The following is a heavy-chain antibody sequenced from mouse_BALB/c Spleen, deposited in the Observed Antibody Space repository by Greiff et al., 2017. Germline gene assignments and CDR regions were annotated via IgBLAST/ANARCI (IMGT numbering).Heavy chain of an antibody. CDR1: GFNIKDTY. CDR3: ARYDERGAMDY. V-gene: IGHV14-3*02. Sequence: VQLKESGAELVKPGASVKLSCTASGFNIKDTYMHWVKQRPEQGLEWIGRIDPANGNTKYDPKFQGKATITADTSSNTAYLQLSSLTSEDTAVYYCARYDERGAMDYWGQGTSVTVSS. J-gene: IGHJ4*01. D-gene: IGHD2-12*01. CDR2: IDPANGNT.